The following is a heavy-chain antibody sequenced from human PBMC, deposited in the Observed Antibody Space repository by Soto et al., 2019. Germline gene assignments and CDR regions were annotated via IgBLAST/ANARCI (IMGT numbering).Heavy chain of an antibody. Sequence: QDPCRDTGGTLSVYVMGCVGPVPGQGLEWMGGIIPIFGTANYAQKFQGRVTITADESTSTAYMELSSLRSEDTAVYYCARLVAGNDVGVDAFDVWGQGTMVTV. J-gene: IGHJ3*01. CDR3: ARLVAGNDVGVDAFDV. D-gene: IGHD1-1*01. CDR1: GGTLSVYV. CDR2: IIPIFGTA. V-gene: IGHV1-69*01.